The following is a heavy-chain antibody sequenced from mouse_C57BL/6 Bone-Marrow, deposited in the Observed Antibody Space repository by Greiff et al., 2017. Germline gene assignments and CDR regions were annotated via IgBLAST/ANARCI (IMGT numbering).Heavy chain of an antibody. CDR1: GFNIKDDY. D-gene: IGHD3-2*02. Sequence: VQLQQSGAELVRPGASVTLSCTASGFNIKDDYMHWVKQRPEQGLEWIGWIDPENGDTNYAPKFQGKANITADTSSNSAYLPLISLTSEDTAVVYCTAAQSYYLDYWGQGTTLTVSS. CDR2: IDPENGDT. CDR3: TAAQSYYLDY. J-gene: IGHJ2*01. V-gene: IGHV14-4*01.